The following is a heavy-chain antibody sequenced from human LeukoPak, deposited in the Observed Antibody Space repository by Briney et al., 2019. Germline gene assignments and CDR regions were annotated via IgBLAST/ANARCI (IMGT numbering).Heavy chain of an antibody. CDR3: AKEASLELPDY. D-gene: IGHD1-7*01. Sequence: VGSLRLSCAASGFTFSSYAMSWVRQAPGKGLEWVSAISGSVGSTYYADSVNGRFTISRDNSKNTLYLQMNSLRADDTAVHYCAKEASLELPDYRGKGILVTVSS. V-gene: IGHV3-23*01. J-gene: IGHJ4*02. CDR1: GFTFSSYA. CDR2: ISGSVGST.